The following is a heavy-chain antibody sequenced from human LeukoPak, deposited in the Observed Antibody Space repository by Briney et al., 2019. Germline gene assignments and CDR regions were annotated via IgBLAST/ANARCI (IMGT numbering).Heavy chain of an antibody. CDR1: GGSISSSNW. V-gene: IGHV4-4*02. Sequence: NPSGTLSLTCAVSGGSISSSNWWSWVRQPPGKGLEWIGEIYHSGSTNYNPTLKSRVTISVDKSKNQFSLKLSPVTAADTAVYYCARVSIAAADFDYWGQGTLVTVSS. J-gene: IGHJ4*02. CDR3: ARVSIAAADFDY. D-gene: IGHD6-13*01. CDR2: IYHSGST.